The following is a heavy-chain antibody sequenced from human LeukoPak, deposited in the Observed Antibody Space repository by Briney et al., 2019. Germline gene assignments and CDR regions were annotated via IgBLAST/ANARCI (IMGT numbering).Heavy chain of an antibody. CDR3: ARDGNYYGSGSYPYGMDV. V-gene: IGHV3-21*01. J-gene: IGHJ6*02. Sequence: GGSLRLSCAASGFTFSNFAMNWVRQAPGKGLEWVSSISSSSSYIYYADSVKGRFTISRDNAKNSLYLQMNSLRAEDTAVYYCARDGNYYGSGSYPYGMDVWGQGTTVTVSS. CDR1: GFTFSNFA. CDR2: ISSSSSYI. D-gene: IGHD3-10*01.